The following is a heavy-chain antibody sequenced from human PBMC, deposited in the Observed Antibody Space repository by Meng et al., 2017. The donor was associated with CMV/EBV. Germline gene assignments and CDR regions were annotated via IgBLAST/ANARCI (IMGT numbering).Heavy chain of an antibody. CDR2: IYSGGST. J-gene: IGHJ4*02. D-gene: IGHD6-6*01. CDR1: GFTVSSNY. V-gene: IGHV3-53*01. CDR3: ARAPSSDFDY. Sequence: GGPLRLSCAASGFTVSSNYMSWVRQAPGKGLEWVSVIYSGGSTYYADSVKGRFTISRDNSKNTLYLQMNSLRAEDTAVYYCARAPSSDFDYWGQGTLVTVSS.